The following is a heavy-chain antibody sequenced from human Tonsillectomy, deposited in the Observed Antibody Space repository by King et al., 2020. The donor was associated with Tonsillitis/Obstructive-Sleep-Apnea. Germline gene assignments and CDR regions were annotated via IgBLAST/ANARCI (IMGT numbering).Heavy chain of an antibody. D-gene: IGHD3-3*01. CDR2: IWYDGSNK. J-gene: IGHJ5*02. CDR3: ARDSVSHYDFWRNVGGWFDP. CDR1: GFTFSSYG. V-gene: IGHV3-33*01. Sequence: HVQLVESGGGVVQPGRSLRLYCAASGFTFSSYGMHWVRQAPGKGLEWVAVIWYDGSNKYYADSVKGRFTISRDNSKNTLYLQMNSLRAEDTAVYYCARDSVSHYDFWRNVGGWFDPWGQGTLVTVSS.